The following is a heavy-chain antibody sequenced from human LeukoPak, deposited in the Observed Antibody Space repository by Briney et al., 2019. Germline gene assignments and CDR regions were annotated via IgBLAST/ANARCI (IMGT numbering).Heavy chain of an antibody. CDR2: IYYSGST. CDR3: AYSSSWYRFDY. V-gene: IGHV4-39*01. D-gene: IGHD6-13*01. J-gene: IGHJ4*02. Sequence: SETLSLTCTVSGGSISSSSYYWGWIRQPPGKGLEWIGSIYYSGSTYYNPSLKSRVTISVDTSKNQFSLKLSSVTAADTAVYYCAYSSSWYRFDYWGQGTLVTVSS. CDR1: GGSISSSSYY.